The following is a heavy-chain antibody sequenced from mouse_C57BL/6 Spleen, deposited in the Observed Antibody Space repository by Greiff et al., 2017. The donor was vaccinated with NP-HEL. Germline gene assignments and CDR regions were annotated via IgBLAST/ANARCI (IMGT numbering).Heavy chain of an antibody. CDR3: ARETAQAVPFAY. CDR1: GYTFTSYW. V-gene: IGHV1-55*01. CDR2: IYPGSGST. J-gene: IGHJ3*01. D-gene: IGHD3-2*02. Sequence: VQLQQPGAELVKPGASVKMSCKASGYTFTSYWITWVKQRPGQGLEWIGDIYPGSGSTNYNEKLKSKATLTVDTSSSTAYMQLSSLTSEDSAVYYCARETAQAVPFAYWGQGTLVTVSA.